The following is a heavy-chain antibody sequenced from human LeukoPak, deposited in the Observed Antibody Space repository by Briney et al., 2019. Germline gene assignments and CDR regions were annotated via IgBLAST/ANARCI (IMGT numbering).Heavy chain of an antibody. Sequence: GGSLRLSCAVSGFTFSSYEMNWVRQAPGKGLEWVSYISSDSSTIYYADSLKGRFTISRDNAKNSLSLLMNSLRAEDTAVYYCARDLSSRGYTYGTPAFTFDIWGQGTMVTVSS. D-gene: IGHD5-18*01. CDR3: ARDLSSRGYTYGTPAFTFDI. V-gene: IGHV3-48*03. CDR1: GFTFSSYE. CDR2: ISSDSSTI. J-gene: IGHJ3*02.